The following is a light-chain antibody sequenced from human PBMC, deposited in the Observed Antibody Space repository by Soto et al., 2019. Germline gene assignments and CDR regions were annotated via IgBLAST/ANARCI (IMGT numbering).Light chain of an antibody. CDR1: SSNLGAGYG. J-gene: IGLJ2*01. CDR3: QSYDSRLRGSV. CDR2: GNN. Sequence: QSVLTQPPSVSGAQGRRVTISSTGRSSNLGAGYGFHWYQQLPGAAPKVVIYGNNNRPAGVPDRFSGSKSGTSASLAITGLQADDEADYFCQSYDSRLRGSVFGGGTKLTVL. V-gene: IGLV1-40*01.